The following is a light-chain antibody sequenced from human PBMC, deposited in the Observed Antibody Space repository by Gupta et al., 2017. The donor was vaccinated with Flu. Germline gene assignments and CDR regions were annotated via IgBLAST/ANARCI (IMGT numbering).Light chain of an antibody. CDR1: QDISHS. CDR2: AVS. V-gene: IGKV1-9*01. Sequence: PSFLSASVGDRVAITCRASQDISHSLAWYQQKAGEGPKLLIYAVSTLHTEVPSRFSGSGSGTEFTLTISSLQPEDFGIYYCQRFDQYPVTFGGGTKVEVK. CDR3: QRFDQYPVT. J-gene: IGKJ4*01.